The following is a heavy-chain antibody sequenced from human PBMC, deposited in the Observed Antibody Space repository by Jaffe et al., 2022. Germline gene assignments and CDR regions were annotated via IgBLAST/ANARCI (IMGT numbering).Heavy chain of an antibody. CDR1: GYTFTSYY. D-gene: IGHD5-12*01. J-gene: IGHJ6*03. V-gene: IGHV1-46*01. CDR2: INPSGGST. CDR3: ARDQVSTGPFYYYYMDV. Sequence: QVQLVQSGAEVKKPGASVKVSCKASGYTFTSYYMHWVRQAPGQGLEWMGIINPSGGSTSYAQKFQGRVTMTRDTSTSTVYMELSSLRSEDTAVYYCARDQVSTGPFYYYYMDVWGKGTTVTVSS.